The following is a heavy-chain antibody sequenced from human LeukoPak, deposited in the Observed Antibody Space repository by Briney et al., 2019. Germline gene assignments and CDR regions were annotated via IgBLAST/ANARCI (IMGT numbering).Heavy chain of an antibody. CDR2: ISNGGTNT. CDR3: ARSSRELGGYAPWELMPPFDY. D-gene: IGHD1-7*01. Sequence: GGSLRLSCAASGFTFSNYGMTWVRQAPGRGLGWVSGISNGGTNTYYADSVKGRFTISRDNAKNSLYLQMNSLRAEDTAVYYCARSSRELGGYAPWELMPPFDYWGQGALVTVSS. CDR1: GFTFSNYG. V-gene: IGHV3-48*01. J-gene: IGHJ4*02.